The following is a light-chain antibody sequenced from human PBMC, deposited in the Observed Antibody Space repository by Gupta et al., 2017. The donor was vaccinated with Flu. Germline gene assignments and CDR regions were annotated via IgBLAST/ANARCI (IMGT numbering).Light chain of an antibody. CDR2: DDS. CDR1: NIGSKS. J-gene: IGLJ2*01. V-gene: IGLV3-21*02. CDR3: QVWDSSSVHVI. Sequence: GGNNIGSKSLPWYQQNPGQAPVLVVFDDSDRPSGIPERFSGSNSGNTATLTISRVEAGDEADYYCQVWDSSSVHVIFGGGTKLTVL.